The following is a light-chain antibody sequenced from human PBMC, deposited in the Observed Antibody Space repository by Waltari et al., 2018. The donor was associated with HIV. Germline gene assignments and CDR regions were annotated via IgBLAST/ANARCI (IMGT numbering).Light chain of an antibody. J-gene: IGLJ3*02. CDR2: NND. CDR3: ATWDDGLSGWV. CDR1: ASNIGRNT. V-gene: IGLV1-44*01. Sequence: QSVVTQPPSASGTPGQRVSMSCSGCASNIGRNTVNCYQHLPPTAPQLPSYNNDERPSGGPDRFAASKTGTSASLDISGLQSEDEADYDCATWDDGLSGWVFGGGTKLTVL.